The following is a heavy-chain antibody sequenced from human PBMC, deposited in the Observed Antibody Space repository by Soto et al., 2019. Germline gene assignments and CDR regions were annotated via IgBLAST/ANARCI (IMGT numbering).Heavy chain of an antibody. CDR3: ARLRRDGQTGYAFDL. D-gene: IGHD7-27*01. Sequence: QLQLQESGPGLVKPSETLSLTCTVSGGSISSAAFYCGWIRQPPGKGMEWIGNVYYSGTTYYNPSLKSRVTMSSGTSNNQFCLKLSSVTAADTAVYYCARLRRDGQTGYAFDLWGQGTMVTASS. CDR1: GGSISSAAFY. CDR2: VYYSGTT. V-gene: IGHV4-39*01. J-gene: IGHJ3*01.